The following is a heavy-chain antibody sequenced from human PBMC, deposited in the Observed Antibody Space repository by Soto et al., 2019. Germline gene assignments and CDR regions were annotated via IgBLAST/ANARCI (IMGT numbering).Heavy chain of an antibody. D-gene: IGHD5-12*01. J-gene: IGHJ6*02. Sequence: GASVKVSCKASGGTFSSYAISWVRQAPGQGLEWMGGIIPIFGTANYAQKFQGRVTITADESTSTAYMELSSLRSEDTAVYYCARGVYSGYDIYYYGMDVWGQGTTVTVSS. CDR3: ARGVYSGYDIYYYGMDV. CDR2: IIPIFGTA. CDR1: GGTFSSYA. V-gene: IGHV1-69*13.